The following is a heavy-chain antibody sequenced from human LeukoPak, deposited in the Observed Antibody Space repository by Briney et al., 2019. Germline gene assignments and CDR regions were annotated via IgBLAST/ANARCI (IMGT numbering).Heavy chain of an antibody. CDR2: ISAYNGDT. CDR3: GRARWLPLAGDY. Sequence: ASVKVSCKASGYTFNTYGFTWVRQAPGQGLEWMGWISAYNGDTNYSQKLQGRVTMTTDTSTSTAYMELRSLRSDDTAVYYCGRARWLPLAGDYWGQGALVTVSS. J-gene: IGHJ4*02. CDR1: GYTFNTYG. V-gene: IGHV1-18*01. D-gene: IGHD6-19*01.